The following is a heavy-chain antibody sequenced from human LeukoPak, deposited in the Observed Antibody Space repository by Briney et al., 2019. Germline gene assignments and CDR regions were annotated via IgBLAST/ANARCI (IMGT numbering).Heavy chain of an antibody. Sequence: ASVKVSCKASGYTFTSYAMHWVRQAPGQRLEWMGWINAGNGNTKYSQKFQGRVTITRGTSASTAYMELSSLRSEDTAVYYCARAPSHAYYYDSSGYPDYWGQGTLVTVSS. CDR3: ARAPSHAYYYDSSGYPDY. CDR1: GYTFTSYA. V-gene: IGHV1-3*01. D-gene: IGHD3-22*01. J-gene: IGHJ4*02. CDR2: INAGNGNT.